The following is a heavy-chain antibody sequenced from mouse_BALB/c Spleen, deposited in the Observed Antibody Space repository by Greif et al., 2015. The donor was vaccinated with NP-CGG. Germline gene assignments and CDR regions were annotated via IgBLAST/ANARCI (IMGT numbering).Heavy chain of an antibody. D-gene: IGHD2-1*01. Sequence: EVHLVESGGGLVKPGGSLKLSCAASGFTFSDHYMYWVRQTPEKRLEWVATISDGGSYTYYPDSVKGRFTISRDNAKNNLYLQMGSLKSEDTAMYYCARDGNYWYFDVWGAGTTVTVSS. V-gene: IGHV5-4*02. CDR2: ISDGGSYT. CDR1: GFTFSDHY. CDR3: ARDGNYWYFDV. J-gene: IGHJ1*01.